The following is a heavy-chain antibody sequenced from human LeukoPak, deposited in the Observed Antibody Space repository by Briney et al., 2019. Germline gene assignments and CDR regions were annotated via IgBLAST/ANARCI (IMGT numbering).Heavy chain of an antibody. Sequence: PGGSLRLSCAASGFTFSSYWMSWVRQPAGKGLEWIGRIYTSGSTNYNPSLKSRVTMSVDTSKNQFSLKLSSVTAADTAVYYCARGVLVPAAYYFDYWGQGTLVTVSS. V-gene: IGHV4-4*07. J-gene: IGHJ4*02. D-gene: IGHD2-2*01. CDR3: ARGVLVPAAYYFDY. CDR2: IYTSGST. CDR1: GFTFSSYW.